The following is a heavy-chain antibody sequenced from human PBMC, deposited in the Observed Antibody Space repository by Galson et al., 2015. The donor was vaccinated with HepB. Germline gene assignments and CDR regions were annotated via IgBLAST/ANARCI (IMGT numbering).Heavy chain of an antibody. J-gene: IGHJ3*02. V-gene: IGHV4-59*01. CDR1: GGSISSYY. CDR2: IYYSGST. D-gene: IGHD3-16*01. Sequence: SETLSLTCTVSGGSISSYYWSWIRQPPGKGLEWIGYIYYSGSTNYNPSLKSRVTISVDTSKNQFSLKLSSVTAADTAVYYCARWGISLGWGYAFDIWGQGTMVTVSS. CDR3: ARWGISLGWGYAFDI.